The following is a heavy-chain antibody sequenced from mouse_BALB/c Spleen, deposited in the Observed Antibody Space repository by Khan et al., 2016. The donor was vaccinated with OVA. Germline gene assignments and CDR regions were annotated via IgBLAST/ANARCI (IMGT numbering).Heavy chain of an antibody. CDR2: IYPGSGNT. V-gene: IGHV1-77*01. CDR3: ARSGTGSFAY. CDR1: GYTFTDYY. J-gene: IGHJ3*01. Sequence: QVQLQQSGAELARPGASVKLSCKASGYTFTDYYLNWVKQRTGQGLEWIGDIYPGSGNTYYNERSTGKATLTADKPSSTAYMQLSSLTSEVSAVYFCARSGTGSFAYWGQGTLVTVSA. D-gene: IGHD4-1*01.